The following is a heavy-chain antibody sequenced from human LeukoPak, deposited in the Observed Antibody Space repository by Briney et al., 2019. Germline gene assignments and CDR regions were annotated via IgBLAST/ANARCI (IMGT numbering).Heavy chain of an antibody. D-gene: IGHD2-15*01. CDR2: ISGTGGFT. V-gene: IGHV3-23*01. CDR3: VRRYCSSSSCTLDS. J-gene: IGHJ4*02. Sequence: GGSLRLSCAASGFTFSSYAISWVRQAPGKGLEWVSGISGTGGFTYYADSVKGRFTVSRDNAKNSLYLQMNSLRAEDTAVYYCVRRYCSSSSCTLDSWGQGTLVPVSS. CDR1: GFTFSSYA.